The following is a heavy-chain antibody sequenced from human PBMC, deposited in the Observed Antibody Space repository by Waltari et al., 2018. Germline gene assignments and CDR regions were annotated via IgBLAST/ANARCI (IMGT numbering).Heavy chain of an antibody. V-gene: IGHV3-30-3*01. Sequence: QVQLVESGGGVVQPGRSLRLSCAASGFIFSSYAMHWVRQAPGKGLEWVAVISYDGSNEYYADSVKGRFTISRDNSKNTLHLQMNSLRAEDTAVYYCARGVVVIASYFHHWGQGTLVTVSS. J-gene: IGHJ1*01. CDR2: ISYDGSNE. CDR3: ARGVVVIASYFHH. D-gene: IGHD2-21*01. CDR1: GFIFSSYA.